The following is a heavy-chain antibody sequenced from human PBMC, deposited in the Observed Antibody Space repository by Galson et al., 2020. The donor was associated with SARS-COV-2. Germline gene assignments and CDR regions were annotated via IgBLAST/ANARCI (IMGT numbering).Heavy chain of an antibody. V-gene: IGHV4-4*07. CDR1: GGSISSYY. D-gene: IGHD3-22*01. CDR3: ARDMKRRTMIVVVTEDAFDI. CDR2: IYTSGST. J-gene: IGHJ3*02. Sequence: SVTLSLTCTVSGGSISSYYWSWIRQPAGKGLEWIGRIYTSGSTNYNPSLKSRVTMSVDTSKNQFSLKLSSVTAADTAVYYCARDMKRRTMIVVVTEDAFDIWGQGTMVTVSS.